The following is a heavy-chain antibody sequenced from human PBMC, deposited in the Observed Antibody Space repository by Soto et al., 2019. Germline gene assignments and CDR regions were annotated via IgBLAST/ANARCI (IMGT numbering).Heavy chain of an antibody. CDR1: GFTFSSYW. J-gene: IGHJ4*02. CDR3: ARRPDRRDGYTDY. V-gene: IGHV3-7*01. Sequence: EVQLVESGGGLVQPGGSLRLSCAASGFTFSSYWMSWVRQAPGKGLEWVANIKQDGSEKYYVDSVKGRFTISRDNXKNSLYLQMNSLRAEDTAVYYCARRPDRRDGYTDYWGQGTLVTVSS. CDR2: IKQDGSEK. D-gene: IGHD5-12*01.